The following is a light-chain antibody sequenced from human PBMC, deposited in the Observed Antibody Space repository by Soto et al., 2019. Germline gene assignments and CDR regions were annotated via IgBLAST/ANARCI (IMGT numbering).Light chain of an antibody. CDR1: ESISGY. V-gene: IGKV3-11*01. CDR3: QQRSKWPIT. J-gene: IGKJ5*01. Sequence: EIVLTQSPATLSLSPGERGTLSCRASESISGYLAWYQQRPGQAPRLLIYDASNRATGNPARFSGSGSGTDFPLTISSLGPEDFGVYYCQQRSKWPITFGQGTRLEIK. CDR2: DAS.